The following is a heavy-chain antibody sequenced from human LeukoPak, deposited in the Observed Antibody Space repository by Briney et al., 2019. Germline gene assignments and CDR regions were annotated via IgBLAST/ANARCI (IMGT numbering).Heavy chain of an antibody. Sequence: GGSLRLSCAASGFTFDDYAMHWVRQAPGKGLEWVSGISWNSGSIGYADSVKGRFTTSRDIAKNSLYLQMNSLRAEDTALYYCAKDIMGVVSVVDYWGQGTLVTVSS. CDR3: AKDIMGVVSVVDY. CDR1: GFTFDDYA. CDR2: ISWNSGSI. D-gene: IGHD2-15*01. V-gene: IGHV3-9*01. J-gene: IGHJ4*02.